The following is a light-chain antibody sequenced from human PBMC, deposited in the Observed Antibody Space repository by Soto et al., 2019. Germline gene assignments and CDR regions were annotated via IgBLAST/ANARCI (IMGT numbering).Light chain of an antibody. CDR1: QSIGNN. J-gene: IGKJ1*01. Sequence: EIVMTQSPATLSVSPGERATLSCRASQSIGNNLAWYQHKPGQAPSLLIYGASTRASGVPVRFSSSGSKTEFTLTISSLQAEDFAVYYCQQYNNWPPWTFGQGTKVDIK. CDR2: GAS. V-gene: IGKV3-15*01. CDR3: QQYNNWPPWT.